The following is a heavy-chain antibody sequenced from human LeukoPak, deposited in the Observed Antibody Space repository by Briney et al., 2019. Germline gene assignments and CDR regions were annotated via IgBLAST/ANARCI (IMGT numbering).Heavy chain of an antibody. CDR2: ISKDGSDK. J-gene: IGHJ6*02. CDR3: ARDPPEMTTTYNSYGMDV. Sequence: GGSLRLSCAAAGFTFSRHPMHWVRQAPGEGLEWVAVISKDGSDKYYADFVKGLFTISRDNSKNTVSLQMNSLRAEDTTVYYCARDPPEMTTTYNSYGMDVWGQGTTVTVYS. V-gene: IGHV3-30*04. D-gene: IGHD5-24*01. CDR1: GFTFSRHP.